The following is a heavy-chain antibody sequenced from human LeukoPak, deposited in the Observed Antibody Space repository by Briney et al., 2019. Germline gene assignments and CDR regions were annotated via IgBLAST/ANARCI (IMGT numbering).Heavy chain of an antibody. Sequence: ASVRVSCKASGYTFNVYFMHCVRQAPGQGLEWMGWINHNSGGTNYAQKFQGSVTMTRDTSISTVYVELSRLRSDDTAVYYCARASYYQPEYWGQGTLVTVSS. CDR1: GYTFNVYF. V-gene: IGHV1-2*02. CDR2: INHNSGGT. CDR3: ARASYYQPEY. J-gene: IGHJ4*02. D-gene: IGHD1-26*01.